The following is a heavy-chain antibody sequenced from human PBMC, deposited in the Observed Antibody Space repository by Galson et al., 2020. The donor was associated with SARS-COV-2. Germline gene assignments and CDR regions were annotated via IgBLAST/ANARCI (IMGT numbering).Heavy chain of an antibody. D-gene: IGHD1-26*01. V-gene: IGHV4-39*07. CDR1: GVSITSYNYF. J-gene: IGHJ3*01. CDR2: IYSDGYS. Sequence: SETLSLTCSVSGVSITSYNYFWGWIRQPPGQGLEWIATIYSDGYSYYDPSLRGRVSISIDTSKNQLSLELKSVTAADTATYYCVRDQSGARWTPDAFNAWGQGTMVTVSS. CDR3: VRDQSGARWTPDAFNA.